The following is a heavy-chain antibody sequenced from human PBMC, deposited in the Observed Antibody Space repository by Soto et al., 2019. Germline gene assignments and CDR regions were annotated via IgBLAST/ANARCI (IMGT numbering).Heavy chain of an antibody. CDR1: GYTFTSYA. CDR2: INAGNGNT. D-gene: IGHD6-13*01. Sequence: QVQLVQSGAEVKKPGASVKVSCKASGYTFTSYAVHWVRQAPGQRLEWMGWINAGNGNTKYSQKFQGRVTITRDTSASTAYMELSSLRSEDTAVYYCARGVFRSSWSPYYFDYWGQGTLVTVSS. J-gene: IGHJ4*02. CDR3: ARGVFRSSWSPYYFDY. V-gene: IGHV1-3*01.